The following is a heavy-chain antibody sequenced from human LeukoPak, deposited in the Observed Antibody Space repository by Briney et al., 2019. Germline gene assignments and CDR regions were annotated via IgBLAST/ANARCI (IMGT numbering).Heavy chain of an antibody. V-gene: IGHV5-51*01. CDR1: GYSFTSYW. CDR3: ARLSAVPRGEFDY. D-gene: IGHD3-16*01. J-gene: IGHJ4*02. CDR2: IYPGDSDT. Sequence: GESLKISCKGSGYSFTSYWIGWVRQMPGKGLEWMGIIYPGDSDTRYSPSFQGQVAISADKSISTASLQWSSLKASDTAMYYCARLSAVPRGEFDYWGQGTLVTVSS.